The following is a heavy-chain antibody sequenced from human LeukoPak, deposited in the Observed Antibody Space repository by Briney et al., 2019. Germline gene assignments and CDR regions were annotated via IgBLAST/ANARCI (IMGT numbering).Heavy chain of an antibody. J-gene: IGHJ4*02. CDR3: AKGWSYYFDY. D-gene: IGHD1-26*01. Sequence: GGSLRLSCAASGFTFSSYGMHWVRQAPGKGLELVAFIRYDGSNKYYADSVKGRFTISRDNSKNTLYLQMNSLRAEDTAVYYCAKGWSYYFDYWGQGTLVTVSS. CDR1: GFTFSSYG. V-gene: IGHV3-30*02. CDR2: IRYDGSNK.